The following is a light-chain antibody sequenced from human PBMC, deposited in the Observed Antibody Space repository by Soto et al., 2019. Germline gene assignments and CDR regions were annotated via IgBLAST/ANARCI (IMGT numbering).Light chain of an antibody. CDR3: QQRNNWPPLT. CDR2: DAS. V-gene: IGKV3-11*01. J-gene: IGKJ4*01. Sequence: EIVLTQSPATLSLSPGERATLSCRASQSVSSYLAWYQQKPGQTPRLLIYDASNKATGIPARFSGSGSGTDFTLTISSLETEDFAVYYCQQRNNWPPLTLGGGTKVEIK. CDR1: QSVSSY.